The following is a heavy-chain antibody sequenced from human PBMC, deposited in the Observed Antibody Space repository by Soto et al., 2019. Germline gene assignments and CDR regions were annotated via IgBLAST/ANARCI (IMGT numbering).Heavy chain of an antibody. D-gene: IGHD3-3*01. CDR2: ISGSDGKT. V-gene: IGHV3-23*01. CDR3: ARWSYLDY. CDR1: GFSFGRYA. Sequence: LXLSCASSGFSFGRYALSWVRQAPVKGLEWVSTISGSDGKTFYADSVKGRFSISRDTSQNTLYLQMNSLRADDAAIYYCARWSYLDYWGQGTRVTVSS. J-gene: IGHJ4*02.